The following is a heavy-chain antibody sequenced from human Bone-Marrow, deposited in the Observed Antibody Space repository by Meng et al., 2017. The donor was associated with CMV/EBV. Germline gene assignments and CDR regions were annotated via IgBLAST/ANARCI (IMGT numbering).Heavy chain of an antibody. CDR1: GFTFSSYA. Sequence: GGSLRLSCAASGFTFSSYAMSWVRQAPGKGLEWVSAISGSGGSTYYADSVKGRFTISRDNSKNTLYLQMNSLRAEDTAVYYCAKYGYYDSSGYYPFDYCGQGTLVTVSS. D-gene: IGHD3-22*01. CDR2: ISGSGGST. V-gene: IGHV3-23*01. J-gene: IGHJ4*02. CDR3: AKYGYYDSSGYYPFDY.